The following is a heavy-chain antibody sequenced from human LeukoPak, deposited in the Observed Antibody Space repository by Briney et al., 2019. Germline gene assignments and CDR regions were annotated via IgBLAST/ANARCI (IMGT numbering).Heavy chain of an antibody. J-gene: IGHJ5*02. CDR1: GGSFSGYY. D-gene: IGHD3-22*01. CDR3: ARVTMLVVVNWFDP. Sequence: SETLSLTCAVYGGSFSGYYWSWIRQPPGKGLEWIGEINHSGSTNYNPSLKSRVTISVDTSKNQFSLKLSSVTAADTAVYYCARVTMLVVVNWFDPWGQGTLVTVSS. CDR2: INHSGST. V-gene: IGHV4-34*01.